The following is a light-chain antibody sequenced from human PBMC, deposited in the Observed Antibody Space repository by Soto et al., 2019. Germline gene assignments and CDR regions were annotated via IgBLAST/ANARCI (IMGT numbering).Light chain of an antibody. Sequence: QSVLTQPPPVSGAPGQRVTLSFTGSSSKIGAGYDVHWYQQLPGTAPKLLIYGNSNRPSGVPDRFSGSKSGTSASLAITGLQAEDEADYYCQSYDSSLSGSYVFGTGTKVTVL. V-gene: IGLV1-40*01. J-gene: IGLJ1*01. CDR2: GNS. CDR1: SSKIGAGYD. CDR3: QSYDSSLSGSYV.